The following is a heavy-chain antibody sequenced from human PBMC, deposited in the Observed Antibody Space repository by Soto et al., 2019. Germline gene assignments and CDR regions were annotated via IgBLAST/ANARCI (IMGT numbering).Heavy chain of an antibody. D-gene: IGHD6-6*01. CDR1: GFTFSNYA. J-gene: IGHJ6*02. CDR3: ARDEETRPYFYGMDV. Sequence: PGGSLRLSCAASGFTFSNYAMSWVRQAPGKGLEWVSTISGSGDSTYYADSVKGRFAISRDSSKNTLYLQMNSLRAEDTAVYYCARDEETRPYFYGMDVWGQGTSVTVSS. V-gene: IGHV3-23*01. CDR2: ISGSGDST.